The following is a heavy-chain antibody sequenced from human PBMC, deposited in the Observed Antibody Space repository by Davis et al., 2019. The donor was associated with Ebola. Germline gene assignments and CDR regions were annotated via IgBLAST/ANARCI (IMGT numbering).Heavy chain of an antibody. Sequence: SVKVSCKASGYTFTSYGISWVRQAPGQGLEWMGGIIPIFGTANYAQKFQGRVTITADKSTSTAYMELSSLRSEDTAVYYCARGPWELLPLDYWGQGTLVTVSS. V-gene: IGHV1-69*06. D-gene: IGHD1-26*01. CDR3: ARGPWELLPLDY. CDR1: GYTFTSYG. J-gene: IGHJ4*02. CDR2: IIPIFGTA.